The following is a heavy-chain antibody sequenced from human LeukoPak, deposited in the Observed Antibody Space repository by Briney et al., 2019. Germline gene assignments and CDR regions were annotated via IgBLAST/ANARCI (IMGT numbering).Heavy chain of an antibody. CDR2: ISGSGGST. D-gene: IGHD6-6*01. Sequence: GGSLRLSCAASGFTFSSYAMSWVRQAPGKGLEWVSAISGSGGSTYYADSVKGRFTISRDNSKNTLYLQMNSLRAEDTAVYYCSSFLAARPDFWGQGTLVTVSS. CDR1: GFTFSSYA. V-gene: IGHV3-23*01. J-gene: IGHJ4*02. CDR3: SSFLAARPDF.